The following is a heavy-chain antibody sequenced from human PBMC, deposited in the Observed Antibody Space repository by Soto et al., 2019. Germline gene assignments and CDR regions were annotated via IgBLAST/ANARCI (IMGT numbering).Heavy chain of an antibody. V-gene: IGHV3-23*01. J-gene: IGHJ6*02. CDR2: ISGSGGAT. CDR3: AKVSLGATTISDYYYYGIDV. Sequence: GGSLRFSCAASGFAFSNYAMNWVRQAPGKGLEWVSGISGSGGATYYADSVKGRVTISRDNSKNTVYLQMKSLRAEDTAVYYCAKVSLGATTISDYYYYGIDVWGQGTTVTVYS. D-gene: IGHD1-26*01. CDR1: GFAFSNYA.